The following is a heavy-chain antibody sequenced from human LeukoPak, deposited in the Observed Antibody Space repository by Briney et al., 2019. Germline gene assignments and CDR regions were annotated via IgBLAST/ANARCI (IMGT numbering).Heavy chain of an antibody. J-gene: IGHJ6*02. CDR3: ACVRGYSYGPNYYYGMDV. V-gene: IGHV4-59*01. D-gene: IGHD5-18*01. Sequence: SSETLSLTCTVSGGSISSYYRSWIRQPPGKGLEWIGYIYYSGSTNYNPSLKSRVTISVDTSKNQFSLKLSSVTAADTAVYYCACVRGYSYGPNYYYGMDVWGQGTTVTVSS. CDR1: GGSISSYY. CDR2: IYYSGST.